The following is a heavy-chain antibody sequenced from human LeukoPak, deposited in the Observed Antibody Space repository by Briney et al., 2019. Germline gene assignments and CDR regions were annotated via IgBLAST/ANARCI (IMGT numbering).Heavy chain of an antibody. CDR3: ARDQAGAFWYFDL. V-gene: IGHV1-18*01. Sequence: ASVKVSCKASGYTFTSYSISWGRQAPGQGLEWMGWISAYNGNTNYAQNLQGTVTMTTDTSTSTAYMELRSLRSDDTAVYYCARDQAGAFWYFDLWGRGTLVTVSS. CDR1: GYTFTSYS. J-gene: IGHJ2*01. CDR2: ISAYNGNT.